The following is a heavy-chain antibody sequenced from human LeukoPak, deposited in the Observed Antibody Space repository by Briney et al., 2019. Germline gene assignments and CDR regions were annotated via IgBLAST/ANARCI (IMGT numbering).Heavy chain of an antibody. CDR2: ISWNSGSI. CDR1: GFPFSSYS. CDR3: AKDKAPDYYYYYMDV. V-gene: IGHV3-9*03. Sequence: GGSLRLSCAASGFPFSSYSMSWVRQAPGKGLEWVSGISWNSGSIGYADSVKGRFTISRDNAKNSLYLQMNSLRAEDMALYYCAKDKAPDYYYYYMDVWGKGTTVTVSS. J-gene: IGHJ6*03.